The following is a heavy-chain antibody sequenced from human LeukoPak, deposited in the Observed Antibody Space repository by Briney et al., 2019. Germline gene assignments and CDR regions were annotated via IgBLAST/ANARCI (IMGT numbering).Heavy chain of an antibody. CDR3: ASLILVVVVAQTDAFDI. J-gene: IGHJ3*02. CDR2: ISYDRSNK. V-gene: IGHV3-30-3*01. D-gene: IGHD3-22*01. Sequence: GGSLRLSCAASGFTFSSYAMHWVRQAPGKGLEWVAVISYDRSNKYYADSVKGRFTISRDNSKNTLYLQMNSLRAEDTAVYYCASLILVVVVAQTDAFDIWGQGTMVTVSS. CDR1: GFTFSSYA.